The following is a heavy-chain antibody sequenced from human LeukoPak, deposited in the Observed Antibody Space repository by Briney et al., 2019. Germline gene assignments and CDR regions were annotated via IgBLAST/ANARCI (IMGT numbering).Heavy chain of an antibody. J-gene: IGHJ4*02. CDR1: GGTFSSYA. Sequence: SVKVSCKASGGTFSSYAISWVRQAPGQGLEWMGGIIPIFGTANYAQKFQGRVTITADESTSTAYMELSRLRSDDTAVYYCARGYCSSTSCQDYFDYWGQGTLVTVSS. CDR3: ARGYCSSTSCQDYFDY. CDR2: IIPIFGTA. V-gene: IGHV1-69*13. D-gene: IGHD2-2*01.